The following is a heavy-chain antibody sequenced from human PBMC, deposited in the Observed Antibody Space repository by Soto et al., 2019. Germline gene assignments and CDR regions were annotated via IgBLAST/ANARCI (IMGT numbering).Heavy chain of an antibody. Sequence: GGVLRLSCAASGFTFSSYAMRWVRQAPGKGLEWVAAISGSGGSTYYADSVKGRFTISRDNSKNTLYLQMNSLRAEDTAVYYCAKASYDFWSGSEEYYYYGMDVWGQGTTVTVSS. CDR2: ISGSGGST. J-gene: IGHJ6*02. CDR3: AKASYDFWSGSEEYYYYGMDV. CDR1: GFTFSSYA. V-gene: IGHV3-23*01. D-gene: IGHD3-3*01.